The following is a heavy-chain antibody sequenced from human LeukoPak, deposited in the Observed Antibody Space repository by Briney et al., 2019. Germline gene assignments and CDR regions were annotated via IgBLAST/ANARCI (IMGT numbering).Heavy chain of an antibody. V-gene: IGHV4-59*01. CDR3: SRAYSSGRGDI. Sequence: SETLSLTCTVSGGSISTYYWSWIRQPPGKALEWIGYIYYSGSTNYNPSLKSRVTISVDTSKKQISLKLTSVTAADTAVYYCSRAYSSGRGDIWGQGTLVTVSS. J-gene: IGHJ4*02. CDR1: GGSISTYY. D-gene: IGHD6-19*01. CDR2: IYYSGST.